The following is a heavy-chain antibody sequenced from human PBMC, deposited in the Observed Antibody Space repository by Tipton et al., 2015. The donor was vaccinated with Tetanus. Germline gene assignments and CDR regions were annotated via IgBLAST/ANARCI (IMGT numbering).Heavy chain of an antibody. CDR1: GVSIRSSSYF. J-gene: IGHJ4*02. V-gene: IGHV4-39*01. CDR3: ARGLIDDFLGSRIYFDS. Sequence: TLSLTCAVSGVSIRSSSYFWGWIRQPPGKGLEWIGHIFYTGSRHYNPSLESRVTISVDTSKNQFSLNLNSVTAADTAVYFCARGLIDDFLGSRIYFDSCGPGALVAVSS. CDR2: IFYTGSR. D-gene: IGHD2-8*01.